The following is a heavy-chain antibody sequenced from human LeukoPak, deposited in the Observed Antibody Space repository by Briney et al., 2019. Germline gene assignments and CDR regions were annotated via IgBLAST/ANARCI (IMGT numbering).Heavy chain of an antibody. J-gene: IGHJ4*02. D-gene: IGHD3-10*01. CDR3: ARVGYYATGPFSYFDY. Sequence: GGSLTLSCAASGFTLSGYAMHWVRQAAGKGLEWVAVISYDGSNEYYAVSVKGRFTISRDNSKNTLYLQMNSLSVEDTAVYYCARVGYYATGPFSYFDYWGQGTLVTVSS. V-gene: IGHV3-30-3*01. CDR2: ISYDGSNE. CDR1: GFTLSGYA.